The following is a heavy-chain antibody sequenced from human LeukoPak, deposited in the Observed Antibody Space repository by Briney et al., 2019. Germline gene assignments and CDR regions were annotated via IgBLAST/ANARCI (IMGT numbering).Heavy chain of an antibody. CDR3: ARGQRRTTDAFDI. J-gene: IGHJ3*02. V-gene: IGHV1-8*01. D-gene: IGHD4-17*01. CDR2: MNPNSGNI. CDR1: GYTFTSYD. Sequence: ASVKVSCKASGYTFTSYDINWVRQATGQGLEWMGWMNPNSGNIGYAQKFQGRVTMTRNTSISTAYMELSSLRSEDTAVYYCARGQRRTTDAFDIWGQGTMVTVSS.